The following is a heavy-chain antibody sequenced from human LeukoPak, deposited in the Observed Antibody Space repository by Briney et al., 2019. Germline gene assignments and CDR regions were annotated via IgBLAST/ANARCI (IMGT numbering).Heavy chain of an antibody. CDR3: TRGDSGGLH. D-gene: IGHD4-23*01. CDR2: INIDGTGT. V-gene: IGHV3-74*01. CDR1: GFTFSSYW. Sequence: GSLRLFCAGSGFTFSSYWMHWVRQAPGKGLVWVSRINIDGTGTTYADSVKGRFTISRDNAKNTLYLEMNSLRAEDTAVYFCTRGDSGGLHWGQGTLVTVSS. J-gene: IGHJ4*02.